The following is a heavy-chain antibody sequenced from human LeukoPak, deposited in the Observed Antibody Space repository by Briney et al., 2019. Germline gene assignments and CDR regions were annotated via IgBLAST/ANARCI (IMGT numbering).Heavy chain of an antibody. Sequence: GGSLRLSCAASGFTFSSYAMNWVRQAPGKGLEWVSGISGSGGSTYYADSVRGRFTISRDNFKNTLYLQMNSLRAEDTAVYYCARGVGDADSFDYWGQGTLVTVSS. D-gene: IGHD4-17*01. CDR1: GFTFSSYA. V-gene: IGHV3-23*01. J-gene: IGHJ4*02. CDR2: ISGSGGST. CDR3: ARGVGDADSFDY.